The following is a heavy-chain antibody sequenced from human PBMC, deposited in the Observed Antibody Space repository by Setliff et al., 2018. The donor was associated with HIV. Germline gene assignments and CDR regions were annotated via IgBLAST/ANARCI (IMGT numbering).Heavy chain of an antibody. CDR3: VGGHYDLWSGYVNYYLDL. V-gene: IGHV3-30*04. D-gene: IGHD3-3*01. Sequence: SLRLSCAASGFMFGSYGMHWVRQAPVKGLEWMALISNDGSHKYYADSVKGRFTISRDNSKNTLYLRMDSLRPEDTALYYCVGGHYDLWSGYVNYYLDLWGQGTLVTVSS. CDR1: GFMFGSYG. CDR2: ISNDGSHK. J-gene: IGHJ4*02.